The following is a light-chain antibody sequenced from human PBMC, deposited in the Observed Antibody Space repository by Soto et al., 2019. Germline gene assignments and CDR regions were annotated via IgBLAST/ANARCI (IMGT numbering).Light chain of an antibody. CDR3: QQSSSSPRT. J-gene: IGKJ1*01. V-gene: IGKV1-39*01. Sequence: DIQMTQSPSSLSASVGDRVTITCRASQNIRSYLNWYQQRIGKAPKVPIYAASSLQSGVPSRFSGSGSGTDFTLTISSMQPEDFATYYCQQSSSSPRTFGQGTKVDIK. CDR2: AAS. CDR1: QNIRSY.